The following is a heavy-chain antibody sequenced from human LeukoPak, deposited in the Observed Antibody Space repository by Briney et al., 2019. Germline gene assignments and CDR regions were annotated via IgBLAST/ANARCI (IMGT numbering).Heavy chain of an antibody. V-gene: IGHV3-49*04. CDR3: TRDPMTYYDFWSGYSSDY. CDR1: GFTFGDYA. Sequence: PGRSLRLSCTASGFTFGDYAMSWVRQAPGKGLEWVGFIRSKAYGWTTEYAASVKGRFTISRDDYKSIAYLQMNSLKTEDTAVYYCTRDPMTYYDFWSGYSSDYWGQGTLVTVSS. J-gene: IGHJ4*02. CDR2: IRSKAYGWTT. D-gene: IGHD3-3*01.